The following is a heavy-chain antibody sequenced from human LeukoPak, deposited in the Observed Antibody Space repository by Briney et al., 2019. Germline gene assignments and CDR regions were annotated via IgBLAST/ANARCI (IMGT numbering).Heavy chain of an antibody. J-gene: IGHJ3*02. Sequence: ASVKVSCKASGYTFSSYDINWVRQATGQGLEWMGWMSPNSGDTGYAQKFQGRVTMTRDTSISTAYMELSSLRSEDTAVYYCARVTYSSAWYAAFDIWGQGTMVTASS. CDR1: GYTFSSYD. V-gene: IGHV1-8*01. CDR2: MSPNSGDT. D-gene: IGHD6-19*01. CDR3: ARVTYSSAWYAAFDI.